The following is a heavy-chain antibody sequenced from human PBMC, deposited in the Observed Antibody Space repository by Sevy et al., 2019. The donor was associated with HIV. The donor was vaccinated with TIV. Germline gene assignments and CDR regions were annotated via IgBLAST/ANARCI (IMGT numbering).Heavy chain of an antibody. D-gene: IGHD1-1*01. V-gene: IGHV3-30*02. CDR2: IWYDGSNK. Sequence: GGSLRLSCAASGFTFSSYGMHWVRQAPGKGLEWVAFIWYDGSNKYYADSVKGRLTISRDNSKNTLYLQMNSLRAEDTAVYYCAKELEMGGYFDYWGQGTLVTVSS. CDR1: GFTFSSYG. CDR3: AKELEMGGYFDY. J-gene: IGHJ4*02.